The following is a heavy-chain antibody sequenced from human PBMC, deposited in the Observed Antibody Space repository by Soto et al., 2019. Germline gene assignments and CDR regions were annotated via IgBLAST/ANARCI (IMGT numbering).Heavy chain of an antibody. D-gene: IGHD6-13*01. J-gene: IGHJ3*02. CDR2: ISSSSSYI. CDR1: GFTFSSYS. CDR3: ARGGAAAHDAFDI. Sequence: GGSLRLSCAASGFTFSSYSMNWVRQAPGKGLEWVSSISSSSSYIYYADSVKGRFTLSRDNAKNSLYLQMNSLRAEDTAVYYCARGGAAAHDAFDIWGQGTMVTVS. V-gene: IGHV3-21*01.